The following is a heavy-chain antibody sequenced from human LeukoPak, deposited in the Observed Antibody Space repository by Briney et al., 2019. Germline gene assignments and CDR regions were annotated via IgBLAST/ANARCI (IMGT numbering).Heavy chain of an antibody. V-gene: IGHV3-7*01. J-gene: IGHJ6*02. Sequence: GGSLRLSCAASGFTFSSYWMSWVRQAPGKGLEWVANIKQDGSEKYYVDSVKGRFTISRDNAKNSLYLQVNSLRAEDTAVYYCARGGPYYYYGMDVWGQGTTVTVSS. CDR2: IKQDGSEK. CDR1: GFTFSSYW. CDR3: ARGGPYYYYGMDV.